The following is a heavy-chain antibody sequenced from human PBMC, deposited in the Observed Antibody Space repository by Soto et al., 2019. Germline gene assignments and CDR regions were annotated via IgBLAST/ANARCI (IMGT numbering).Heavy chain of an antibody. Sequence: PGESLKISCKGSGYSFTSYWISWVRQMPGKGLEWMGRIDPSDSYTNYSPSFQGHFTISADKSISTAYLQWSSLKASDTAMYYCARHGIVVVPAAHYYGMDVWGQGTTVTVSS. D-gene: IGHD2-2*01. V-gene: IGHV5-10-1*01. CDR3: ARHGIVVVPAAHYYGMDV. J-gene: IGHJ6*02. CDR2: IDPSDSYT. CDR1: GYSFTSYW.